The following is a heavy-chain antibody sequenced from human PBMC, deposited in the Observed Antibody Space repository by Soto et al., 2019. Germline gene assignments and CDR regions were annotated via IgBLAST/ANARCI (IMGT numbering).Heavy chain of an antibody. D-gene: IGHD6-19*01. CDR1: GYSFTSYW. J-gene: IGHJ4*02. CDR2: IYPGDSDT. Sequence: PGESLKISCKGSGYSFTSYWIGWVRQMPGKGLEWKGIIYPGDSDTRYSPSFQGQVTISADKSISTAYLQWSSLKASDTAMYYCARGPLVAGGLGYFDYWGQGTLVTVSS. V-gene: IGHV5-51*01. CDR3: ARGPLVAGGLGYFDY.